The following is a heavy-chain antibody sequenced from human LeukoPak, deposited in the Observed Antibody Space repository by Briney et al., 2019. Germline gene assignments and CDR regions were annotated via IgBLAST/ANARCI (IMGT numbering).Heavy chain of an antibody. J-gene: IGHJ5*02. CDR2: ISAYNGNT. CDR3: ARCGVLLWFGEANWFDP. V-gene: IGHV1-18*01. CDR1: GYTFTSYG. D-gene: IGHD3-10*01. Sequence: PWASVKVSCKASGYTFTSYGISWVRQAPGQGLEWMGWISAYNGNTNYAQKLQGRVTMTTDTSTSTAYMELRSLRSDDTAVYYCARCGVLLWFGEANWFDPWGQGTLVTVSS.